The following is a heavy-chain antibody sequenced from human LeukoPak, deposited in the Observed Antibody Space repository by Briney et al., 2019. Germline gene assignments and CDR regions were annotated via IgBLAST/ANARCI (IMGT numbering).Heavy chain of an antibody. CDR2: IWYDGSNK. Sequence: GGSLRLSCAASGFTFSSYGMHWVRQAPGKGLEWVAVIWYDGSNKYYADSVKGRFTISRDNSKNTLYLQMNSLRAEDTAVYYCAEDSKRFLEWSPYYFDYWGQGTLVTVSS. J-gene: IGHJ4*02. D-gene: IGHD3-3*01. CDR3: AEDSKRFLEWSPYYFDY. V-gene: IGHV3-33*06. CDR1: GFTFSSYG.